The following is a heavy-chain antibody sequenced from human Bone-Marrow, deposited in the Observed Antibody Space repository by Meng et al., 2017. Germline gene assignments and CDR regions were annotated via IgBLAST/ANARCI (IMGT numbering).Heavy chain of an antibody. CDR1: GGSFRDYY. CDR2: INHSGST. Sequence: GQLQRWGDGLLKPSETLSLTCVVSGGSFRDYYWSWIRQPPGKGLEWIGEINHSGSTNYNPSLESRATISVDTSQNNLSLKLSSVTAADSAVYYCARGPTTMAHDFDYWGQGTLVTVSS. CDR3: ARGPTTMAHDFDY. J-gene: IGHJ4*02. D-gene: IGHD4-11*01. V-gene: IGHV4-34*01.